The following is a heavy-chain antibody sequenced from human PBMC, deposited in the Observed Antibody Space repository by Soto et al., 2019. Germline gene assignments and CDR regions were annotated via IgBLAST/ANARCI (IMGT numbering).Heavy chain of an antibody. CDR1: GFTFDKVW. D-gene: IGHD1-26*01. J-gene: IGHJ4*02. Sequence: EVQLVESGGGLVKPGGSLRLSCAVSGFTFDKVWMNWVRQAPGKGLEWVGRIKSKTDGGTTDYAAPVKGSFTISREDSKNMLYLQMTSLKTEDTGMYFCTTGRDDLLYWGQGNLVTVSS. CDR2: IKSKTDGGTT. V-gene: IGHV3-15*07. CDR3: TTGRDDLLY.